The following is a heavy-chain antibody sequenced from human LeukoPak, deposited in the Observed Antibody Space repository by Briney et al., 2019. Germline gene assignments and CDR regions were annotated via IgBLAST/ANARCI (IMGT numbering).Heavy chain of an antibody. CDR3: AREGGGYRLFEF. Sequence: GGSLRLSCAASGYPFSDYGMDWVRQTPGRGLEWISYISGRATNTEYADSVKARFTISRDNAENTLYLQMDNLRAEDTAVYYCAREGGGYRLFEFWGQGLLVTVSS. CDR1: GYPFSDYG. J-gene: IGHJ4*02. CDR2: ISGRATNT. D-gene: IGHD2-15*01. V-gene: IGHV3-48*04.